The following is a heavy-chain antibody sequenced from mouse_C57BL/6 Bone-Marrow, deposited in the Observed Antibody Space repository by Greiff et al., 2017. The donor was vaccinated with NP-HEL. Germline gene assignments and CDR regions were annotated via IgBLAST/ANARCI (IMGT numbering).Heavy chain of an antibody. J-gene: IGHJ3*01. Sequence: QVTLKVSGPGILQPSQTLSLTCSFSGFSLSTFGMGVGWIRQPSGTGLEWLAHIWWDDDKYYNPALKSRLTISKDTSKNQVFLKIANVDTADTATYHCSKGDYGSSSWFAYWGQGTLVTVSA. V-gene: IGHV8-8*01. CDR2: IWWDDDK. CDR1: GFSLSTFGMG. D-gene: IGHD1-1*01. CDR3: SKGDYGSSSWFAY.